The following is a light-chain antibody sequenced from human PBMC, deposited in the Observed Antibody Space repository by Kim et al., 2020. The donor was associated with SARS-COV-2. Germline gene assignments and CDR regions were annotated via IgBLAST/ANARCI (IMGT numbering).Light chain of an antibody. CDR3: QVWDDSNGLTWV. CDR2: YDS. J-gene: IGLJ3*02. V-gene: IGLV3-21*04. CDR1: NIRDKS. Sequence: SYELTQPPSVSVAPGKTAKISCGGNNIRDKSVHWYQQKTGQAPVLVIYYDSDRPSGIPERFSGSNSGNAATLIISRVEVGDEADYYCQVWDDSNGLTWVFGGGTQLTVL.